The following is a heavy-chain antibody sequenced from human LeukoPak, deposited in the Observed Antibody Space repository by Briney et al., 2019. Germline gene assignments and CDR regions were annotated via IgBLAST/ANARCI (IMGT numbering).Heavy chain of an antibody. CDR1: GASIASHGW. J-gene: IGHJ4*01. CDR3: AYNRNFALDN. D-gene: IGHD1-14*01. Sequence: SETLSLTCAVSGASIASHGWWSWVRQPPGKGLEWIGEVYHSGGANYKPSLKSRVTISVDTSRNHFSLKLASVTAADTAVYFCAYNRNFALDNWGQGTLVTVSS. V-gene: IGHV4/OR15-8*01. CDR2: VYHSGGA.